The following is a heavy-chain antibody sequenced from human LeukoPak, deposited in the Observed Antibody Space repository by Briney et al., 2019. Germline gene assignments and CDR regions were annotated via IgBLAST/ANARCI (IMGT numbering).Heavy chain of an antibody. Sequence: GGSLRLSCAASGFTFSNAWMSWVRQAPGKGLEWVGRIKSKTDGGTTDYAAPVKGRFTISRDDSKNTLYLQMNSLKTEDAAVYYCTTDRPYSRSWPFDYWGQGTLSPSPQ. CDR2: IKSKTDGGTT. V-gene: IGHV3-15*01. J-gene: IGHJ4*02. CDR1: GFTFSNAW. CDR3: TTDRPYSRSWPFDY. D-gene: IGHD6-13*01.